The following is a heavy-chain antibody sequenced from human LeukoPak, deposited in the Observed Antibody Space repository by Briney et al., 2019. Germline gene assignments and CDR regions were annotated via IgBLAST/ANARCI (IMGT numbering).Heavy chain of an antibody. Sequence: GGSLRLSCAASGFTFSSYAMSWVRQAPGKGLEWVSAISGSGGSTYYADSVKGRFTISRDNSKNTLHLQMNSLRAEDTAVYYCAKDRESSSSWYGWFDPWGQGTLVTVSS. CDR2: ISGSGGST. CDR1: GFTFSSYA. J-gene: IGHJ5*02. V-gene: IGHV3-23*01. CDR3: AKDRESSSSWYGWFDP. D-gene: IGHD6-13*01.